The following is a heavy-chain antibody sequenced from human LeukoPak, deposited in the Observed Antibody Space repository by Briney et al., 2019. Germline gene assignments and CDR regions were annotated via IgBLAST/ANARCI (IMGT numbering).Heavy chain of an antibody. CDR3: AREDYDILTGSRREFDY. Sequence: GGSLRLSCAASGFTFSDYYMSWIRQAPGKGLEWVSYISSSGSTIYYADSVKGRFTISRDNAKNSLYLQMNSLRAEDTAVYYCAREDYDILTGSRREFDYWGQGTLVTVSS. CDR1: GFTFSDYY. CDR2: ISSSGSTI. J-gene: IGHJ4*02. V-gene: IGHV3-11*01. D-gene: IGHD3-9*01.